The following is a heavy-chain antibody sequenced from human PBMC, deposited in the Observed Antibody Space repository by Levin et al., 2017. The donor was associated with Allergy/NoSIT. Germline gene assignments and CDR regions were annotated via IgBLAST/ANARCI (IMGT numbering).Heavy chain of an antibody. CDR3: ARVPTVGNFDY. V-gene: IGHV1-69*13. J-gene: IGHJ4*02. Sequence: SVKVSCKASGGTFSRYAISWVRQAPGQGLEWMGGIIPIFGTANYAQKFQGRVTVTADESTSTAYVELSSLRSEDTAVYYCARVPTVGNFDYWGQGTLVTVSS. D-gene: IGHD4-23*01. CDR1: GGTFSRYA. CDR2: IIPIFGTA.